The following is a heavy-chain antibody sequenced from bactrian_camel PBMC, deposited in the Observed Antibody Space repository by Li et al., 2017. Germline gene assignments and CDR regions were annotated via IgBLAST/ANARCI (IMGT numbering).Heavy chain of an antibody. CDR2: IYSDGSNT. Sequence: HVQLVESGGGLVQPGGSMRLSCAASGLTFSNYYMNWVRQAPGKGLEWMSGIYSDGSNTYYADSVKGQFTISRDNAKNTVYLQMNSLKPEDTAVCYCAADSLIRGGNPIRQGTQVTVS. V-gene: IGHV3-2*01. D-gene: IGHD2*01. J-gene: IGHJ4*01. CDR1: GLTFSNYY.